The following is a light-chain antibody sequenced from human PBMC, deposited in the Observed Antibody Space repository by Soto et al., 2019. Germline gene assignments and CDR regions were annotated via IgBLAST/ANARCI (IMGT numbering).Light chain of an antibody. Sequence: DTQMTQSPSSVSASVGDRVTITCRASQAISSWLAWYQQKPGRAPRLLIYASASLHSGVPSRFSGSGSGTEFTLTISSLPPVDSATSYYQEVHSFTFGGGTNVEIK. CDR2: ASA. V-gene: IGKV1-12*02. J-gene: IGKJ4*01. CDR1: QAISSW. CDR3: QEVHSFT.